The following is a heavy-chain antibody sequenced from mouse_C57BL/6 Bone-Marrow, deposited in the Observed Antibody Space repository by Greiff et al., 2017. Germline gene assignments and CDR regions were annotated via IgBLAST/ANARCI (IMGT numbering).Heavy chain of an antibody. Sequence: QVQLQQPGAELVKPGASVQLSCKASGYTFPSYWMHWVKQRPGRGLSWIGRIDPHSGGTKSNEKFKSKAPLTVDKPSSTAYMQLSSLTSEDSAVYLCARSGYSNRYYFDYWGQGTTLTVSS. J-gene: IGHJ2*01. CDR1: GYTFPSYW. D-gene: IGHD2-5*01. V-gene: IGHV1-72*01. CDR3: ARSGYSNRYYFDY. CDR2: IDPHSGGT.